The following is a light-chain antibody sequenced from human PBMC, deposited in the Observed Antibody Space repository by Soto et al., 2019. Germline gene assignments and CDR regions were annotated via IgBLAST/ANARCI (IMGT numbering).Light chain of an antibody. Sequence: QSALTQPASVSGSPGQSVTISCTGTNSDVGGYNYVSWYQQHPGKAPKLIIYDVSNRPSGISDRFSGSKSGNTASLTISGLQAEDDADYYCSSYTTSGPLSTVFGGGTQLTVL. V-gene: IGLV2-14*01. CDR1: NSDVGGYNY. CDR3: SSYTTSGPLSTV. CDR2: DVS. J-gene: IGLJ7*01.